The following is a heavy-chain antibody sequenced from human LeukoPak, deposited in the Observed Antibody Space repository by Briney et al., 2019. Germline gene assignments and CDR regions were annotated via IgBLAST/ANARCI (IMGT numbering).Heavy chain of an antibody. CDR2: IIPIFGTA. V-gene: IGHV1-69*05. D-gene: IGHD3-22*01. CDR1: GGTFSSYA. J-gene: IGHJ4*02. CDR3: ARSYYHDSSGYWRFDY. Sequence: VKVSCKASGGTFSSYAISWVRQAPGQGLEWMGRIIPIFGTANYAQKFQGRVTITTDESTSTAYMELSSLRSEDTAVYYCARSYYHDSSGYWRFDYWGQGTLVTVSS.